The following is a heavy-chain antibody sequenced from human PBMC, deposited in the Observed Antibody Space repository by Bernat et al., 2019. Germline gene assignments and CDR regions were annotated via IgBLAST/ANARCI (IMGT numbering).Heavy chain of an antibody. CDR3: ARGPHPSRGYYSSSYWFDP. J-gene: IGHJ5*02. CDR1: GGSFSGYY. CDR2: INHSGST. Sequence: QVQLQQWGAGLLKPSETLSLTCAVYGGSFSGYYWSWIRQPPGKGLEWIGEINHSGSTNYNPSLKSRVTISVDTSKNQFSLKLSSVTAADTAVYYWARGPHPSRGYYSSSYWFDPWGQGTLVTVS. D-gene: IGHD3-22*01. V-gene: IGHV4-34*01.